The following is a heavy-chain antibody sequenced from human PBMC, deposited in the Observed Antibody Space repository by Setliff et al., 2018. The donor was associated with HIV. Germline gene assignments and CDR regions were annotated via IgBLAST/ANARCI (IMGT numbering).Heavy chain of an antibody. CDR3: ARASDPSHRMPPTNYYYYMDV. J-gene: IGHJ6*03. D-gene: IGHD2-2*01. Sequence: GESLKLSCKGSGYTFTNFWIGWVRQVPGKGLELMGIIYPGDSDTRYSPSFQGQVTISADKSISTAYLQWNSLKASDTAIYYCARASDPSHRMPPTNYYYYMDVWGKGTTVTVSS. V-gene: IGHV5-51*01. CDR1: GYTFTNFW. CDR2: IYPGDSDT.